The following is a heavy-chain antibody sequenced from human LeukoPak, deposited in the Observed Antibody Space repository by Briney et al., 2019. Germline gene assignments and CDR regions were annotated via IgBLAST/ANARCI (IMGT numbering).Heavy chain of an antibody. CDR1: GFTFSSFG. Sequence: GGSLRLSCAASGFTFSSFGMHWVRQAPGKGLEWVAVISYDGINKYYADSVKGRFTISRDNSKSTLYLQMSSLRAEDTAVYYCANLYGDYPDYWGQGTLVTVSS. V-gene: IGHV3-30*18. CDR2: ISYDGINK. J-gene: IGHJ4*02. D-gene: IGHD4-17*01. CDR3: ANLYGDYPDY.